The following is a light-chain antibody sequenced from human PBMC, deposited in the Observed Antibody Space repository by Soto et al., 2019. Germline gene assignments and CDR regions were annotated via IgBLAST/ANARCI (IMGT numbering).Light chain of an antibody. Sequence: QSALAQPASVSGSPGQSITISCTGTSSDVGAYNYVSWYQQHPGKAPKLMIYEVRGRPPRVSNRFSGSKSGNTASLTISGLQAEDEGDYFCSSYGSTSARYVFGTGTKLTVL. CDR2: EVR. V-gene: IGLV2-14*01. CDR3: SSYGSTSARYV. J-gene: IGLJ1*01. CDR1: SSDVGAYNY.